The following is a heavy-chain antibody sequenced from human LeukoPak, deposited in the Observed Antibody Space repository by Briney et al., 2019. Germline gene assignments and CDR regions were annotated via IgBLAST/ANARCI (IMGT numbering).Heavy chain of an antibody. CDR1: GGSISSSSYY. CDR2: IYYSGST. D-gene: IGHD3-9*01. CDR3: ARQILTGYIDY. Sequence: SETLSLTCTVSGGSISSSSYYWGWIRQPPGKGLEWIGSIYYSGSTYHNPSLKSRVTISVDTSKNQFSLKLSFVTAADTAVYYCARQILTGYIDYWGQGNLVTVSS. V-gene: IGHV4-39*01. J-gene: IGHJ4*02.